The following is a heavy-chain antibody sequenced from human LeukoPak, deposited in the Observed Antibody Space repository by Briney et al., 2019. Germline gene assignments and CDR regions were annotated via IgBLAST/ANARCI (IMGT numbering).Heavy chain of an antibody. CDR2: IDWDDDK. J-gene: IGHJ3*02. D-gene: IGHD2-2*01. Sequence: RGAGPALVKPTQTLTLTCTFSGFLISTCGMWVSWIPQPPGKALEWLARIDWDDDKYYSTSLKTRLTISKDTSKNQVVLTMTNMDPVDTATYYCCSSTSCYGLFDAFDIWGQGTMVTVSS. V-gene: IGHV2-70*11. CDR1: GFLISTCGMW. CDR3: CSSTSCYGLFDAFDI.